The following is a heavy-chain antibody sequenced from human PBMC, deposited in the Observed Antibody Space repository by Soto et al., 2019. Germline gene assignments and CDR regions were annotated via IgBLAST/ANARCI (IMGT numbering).Heavy chain of an antibody. Sequence: PGESLKISCKGSGYRFDSNWIGWVRQMPGKGLEWIGIIYPVDSDTKLSPSFQGRVTMSVDRSISTAYLQWSSLKASDTAMYYCARQVVRELDYWGQGTMVTSPQ. D-gene: IGHD2-15*01. CDR1: GYRFDSNW. J-gene: IGHJ4*02. V-gene: IGHV5-51*01. CDR2: IYPVDSDT. CDR3: ARQVVRELDY.